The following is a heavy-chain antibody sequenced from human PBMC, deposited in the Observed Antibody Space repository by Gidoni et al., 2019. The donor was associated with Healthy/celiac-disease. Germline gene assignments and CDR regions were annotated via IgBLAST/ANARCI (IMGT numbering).Heavy chain of an antibody. CDR1: GGSISSYY. CDR3: ARAVGYNINFDY. V-gene: IGHV4-59*01. Sequence: QVQLQESGPGLVKPSETLSLTCTVPGGSISSYYWSWIRQPPGKGLEWIGYIYYSGSTNYNPSLKSRVTISVDTSKNQFSLKLSSVTAADTAVYYCARAVGYNINFDYWGQGTLVTVSS. CDR2: IYYSGST. D-gene: IGHD6-25*01. J-gene: IGHJ4*02.